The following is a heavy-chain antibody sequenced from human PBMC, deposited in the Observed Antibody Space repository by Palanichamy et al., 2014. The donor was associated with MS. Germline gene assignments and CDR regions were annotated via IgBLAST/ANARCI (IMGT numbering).Heavy chain of an antibody. J-gene: IGHJ3*02. V-gene: IGHV3-21*01. D-gene: IGHD1-26*01. CDR2: ISSSSSYI. Sequence: EVQLVESGGGLVKPGGSLRLSCAASGFTFSSYSMNWVRQAPGKGLEWVSSISSSSSYIYYADSVKGRFTISRDNAKNSLYLQMNSLRAEDTAVYYCARGLRGSYWVKDAFDIWGQGTTVTVSS. CDR3: ARGLRGSYWVKDAFDI. CDR1: GFTFSSYS.